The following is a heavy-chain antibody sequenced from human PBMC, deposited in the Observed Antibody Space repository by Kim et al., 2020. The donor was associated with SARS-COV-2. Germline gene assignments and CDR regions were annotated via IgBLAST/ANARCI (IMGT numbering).Heavy chain of an antibody. CDR1: GFTFSAYG. J-gene: IGHJ4*01. Sequence: GGSLRLSCEASGFTFSAYGMHWVRQAPGKGLEYVAVIWYDGSQKFYADSVKGRFTISRDNSKNTVSLQMNSLKVEDTALYYCARGRNFYDTSYYFDYWG. D-gene: IGHD3-22*01. CDR2: IWYDGSQK. CDR3: ARGRNFYDTSYYFDY. V-gene: IGHV3-33*01.